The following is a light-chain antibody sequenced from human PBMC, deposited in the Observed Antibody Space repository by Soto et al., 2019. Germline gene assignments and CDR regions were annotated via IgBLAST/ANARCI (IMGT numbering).Light chain of an antibody. Sequence: DIVMTQSPDSLAVSLGERATINCKSSQSVLYISNNKNYLAWYQQKPGQPPKLLFSWASTRESGVPDRFSGSGSGTDFTLTITSLQAEDVAVYYCQQYYSTPRTFGQGTKLEIK. J-gene: IGKJ2*01. CDR2: WAS. CDR3: QQYYSTPRT. V-gene: IGKV4-1*01. CDR1: QSVLYISNNKNY.